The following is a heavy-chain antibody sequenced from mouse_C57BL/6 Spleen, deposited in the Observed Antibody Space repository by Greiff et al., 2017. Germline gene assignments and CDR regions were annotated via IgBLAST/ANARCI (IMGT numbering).Heavy chain of an antibody. D-gene: IGHD2-3*01. CDR1: GYTFTSYW. CDR3: ARSVDGYFVLGY. CDR2: IYPGSGST. J-gene: IGHJ2*01. Sequence: VQLQQPGAELVKPGASVKMSCKASGYTFTSYWITWVKQRPGQGLEWIGEIYPGSGSTNYNEKFKSKATLTVDTSSSTAYMQLSSLTSEDSAVYYCARSVDGYFVLGYWGQGTTLTVSS. V-gene: IGHV1-55*01.